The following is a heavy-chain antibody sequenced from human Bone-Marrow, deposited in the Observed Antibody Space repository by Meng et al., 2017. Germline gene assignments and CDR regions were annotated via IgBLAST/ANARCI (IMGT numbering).Heavy chain of an antibody. CDR3: ATGGDFDAFDI. D-gene: IGHD4-17*01. Sequence: GSLRLSCVVSGGSFSDYYWSWIRQPPGKGLEWIGEINHSGSTNYNPSLESRATISVDTSQNNLSLKLSSVTAADSAVYYCATGGDFDAFDIWGQGTMVTVSS. V-gene: IGHV4-34*01. CDR2: INHSGST. J-gene: IGHJ3*02. CDR1: GGSFSDYY.